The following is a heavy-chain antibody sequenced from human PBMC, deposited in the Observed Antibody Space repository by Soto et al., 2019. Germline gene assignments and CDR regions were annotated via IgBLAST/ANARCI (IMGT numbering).Heavy chain of an antibody. V-gene: IGHV3-23*01. CDR3: ASSDTAMVQFDY. CDR1: GFTFSSYA. J-gene: IGHJ4*02. CDR2: ISGSGGST. Sequence: PGGSLRLSCAASGFTFSSYAMSWVRQAPGKGLEWVSAISGSGGSTYYADSVKGRFTISRDNSKNTPYLQMNSLRAEDTAVYYCASSDTAMVQFDYWGQGTLVTVSS. D-gene: IGHD5-18*01.